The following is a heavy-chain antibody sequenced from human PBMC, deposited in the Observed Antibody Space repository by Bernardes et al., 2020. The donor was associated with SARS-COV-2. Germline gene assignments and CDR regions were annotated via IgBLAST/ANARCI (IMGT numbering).Heavy chain of an antibody. CDR2: ITPVSVDT. Sequence: ASVKFSCNASGYTFTGYYLLWVRHAPGQWLEWMGWITPVSVDTTYAQKFQGRVTMTRDTSISTAYMELRRLRSDDTAVYYCARAVHQTDFDSWGEGTLVTV. J-gene: IGHJ4*02. V-gene: IGHV1-2*02. CDR3: ARAVHQTDFDS. CDR1: GYTFTGYY. D-gene: IGHD6-19*01.